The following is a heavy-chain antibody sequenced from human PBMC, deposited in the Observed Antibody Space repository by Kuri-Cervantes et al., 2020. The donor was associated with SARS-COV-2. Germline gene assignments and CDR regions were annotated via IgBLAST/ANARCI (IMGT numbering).Heavy chain of an antibody. D-gene: IGHD3-3*01. Sequence: LRLSCTVSGDSIGSGSYYWSWIRQPAGKGLEWIGHIYASGNTNYNSSLKSRVTISVDTSKNQISLKLSSVTAADTAVYYCARDQGSGNPALDACDIWGQGTTVTVSS. V-gene: IGHV4-61*09. CDR2: IYASGNT. J-gene: IGHJ3*02. CDR3: ARDQGSGNPALDACDI. CDR1: GDSIGSGSYY.